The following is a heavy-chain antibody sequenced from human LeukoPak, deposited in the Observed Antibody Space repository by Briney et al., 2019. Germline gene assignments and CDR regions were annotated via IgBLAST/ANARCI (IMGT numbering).Heavy chain of an antibody. Sequence: SETLSLTCTVSGGSISSYYWSWIRQPPGKGLEWIGYIYYSGSTNYNPSLKSRVTISVDTSKNQFSLKLSSVTAVDTAVYYCARGSYYGSGSYSDYWGQGTLVTVSS. J-gene: IGHJ4*02. CDR3: ARGSYYGSGSYSDY. V-gene: IGHV4-59*01. D-gene: IGHD3-10*01. CDR1: GGSISSYY. CDR2: IYYSGST.